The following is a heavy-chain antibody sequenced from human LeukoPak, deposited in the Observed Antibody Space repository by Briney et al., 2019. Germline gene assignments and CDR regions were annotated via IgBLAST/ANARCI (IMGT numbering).Heavy chain of an antibody. J-gene: IGHJ5*02. Sequence: SQTLSLTCAISGDSVSSNSASWNWIRQSPSRGLEWLGGTYYRSKWYNDYAVSVRGRITINPDTSKNHFSLQLNSVTPEDTAIYYCARMGKSGQYSDWLYPFDAWGQGTLVTVSS. CDR1: GDSVSSNSAS. D-gene: IGHD3-9*01. CDR3: ARMGKSGQYSDWLYPFDA. CDR2: TYYRSKWYN. V-gene: IGHV6-1*01.